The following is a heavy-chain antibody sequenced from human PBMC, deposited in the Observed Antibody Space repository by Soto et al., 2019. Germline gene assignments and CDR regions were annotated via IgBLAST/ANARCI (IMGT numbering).Heavy chain of an antibody. Sequence: GASVKVSCKASGYTFTSYGISWVRQAPGQGLEWMGWISAYNGNTNYAQKLQGRVTMTTDTSTSTAYMELRSLRSDDTAVYYCARVNFEDYYYYGMDVWGQGTTVTVS. D-gene: IGHD3-22*01. CDR3: ARVNFEDYYYYGMDV. CDR1: GYTFTSYG. CDR2: ISAYNGNT. J-gene: IGHJ6*02. V-gene: IGHV1-18*01.